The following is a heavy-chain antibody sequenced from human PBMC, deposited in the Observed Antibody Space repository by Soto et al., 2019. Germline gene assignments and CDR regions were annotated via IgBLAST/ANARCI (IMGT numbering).Heavy chain of an antibody. Sequence: EVQLLESGGDLVQPGGSLRLSCAASGFTFSSSAMSWFRQAPGKGLEWVSTIGSSGGSTYYADSVRGRFTISRDNSKNTLYLQMSSLRAEDTAVYYCARGAYGTGWRNYFDYWGQGTLVTVSS. CDR3: ARGAYGTGWRNYFDY. CDR1: GFTFSSSA. CDR2: IGSSGGST. J-gene: IGHJ4*02. D-gene: IGHD6-19*01. V-gene: IGHV3-23*01.